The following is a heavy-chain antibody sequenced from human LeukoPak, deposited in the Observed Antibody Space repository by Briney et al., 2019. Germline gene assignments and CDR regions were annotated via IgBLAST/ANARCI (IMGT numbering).Heavy chain of an antibody. Sequence: GASLRLSCAASGFTFSSYAMSRVRQAPGKGLEWVSAISGSGGSTYYADSVKGRFTISRDNSKNTLYLQMNSLRAEDTAVYYCAKVWDIVVVVAATYFDYWGQGTLVTVSS. D-gene: IGHD2-15*01. CDR2: ISGSGGST. V-gene: IGHV3-23*01. J-gene: IGHJ4*02. CDR3: AKVWDIVVVVAATYFDY. CDR1: GFTFSSYA.